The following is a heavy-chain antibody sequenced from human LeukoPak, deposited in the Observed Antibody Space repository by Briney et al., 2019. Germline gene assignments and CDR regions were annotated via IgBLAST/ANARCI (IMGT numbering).Heavy chain of an antibody. CDR2: ISAYNGNT. V-gene: IGHV1-18*01. CDR1: GYTFTSYG. CDR3: ARVRVGSGPHDYYYYMDV. D-gene: IGHD3-10*01. J-gene: IGHJ6*03. Sequence: GASVKVSCKASGYTFTSYGISWVRQAPGQGLEWMGWISAYNGNTNYAQKLQGRVTMTTDTSTSTAYMELRSLRSDDTAVYYCARVRVGSGPHDYYYYMDVWGKGTTVTVSS.